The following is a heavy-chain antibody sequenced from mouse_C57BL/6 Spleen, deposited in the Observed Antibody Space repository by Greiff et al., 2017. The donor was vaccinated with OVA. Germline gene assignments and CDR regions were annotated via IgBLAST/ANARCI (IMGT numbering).Heavy chain of an antibody. V-gene: IGHV1-69*01. Sequence: VQLQQPGAELVMPGASVKLSCKASGYTFTSYWMHWVKQRPGQGLEWIGEIDPSDSYTNYNQKFKGKSTLPVDKSSSTAYMQLSSLTSEDSAVYYCARWVLQFFNWYFDVWGTGTTVTVSS. J-gene: IGHJ1*03. CDR2: IDPSDSYT. CDR1: GYTFTSYW. D-gene: IGHD2-10*01. CDR3: ARWVLQFFNWYFDV.